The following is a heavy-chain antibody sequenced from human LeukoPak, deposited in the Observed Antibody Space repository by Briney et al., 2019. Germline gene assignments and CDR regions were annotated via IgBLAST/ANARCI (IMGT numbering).Heavy chain of an antibody. J-gene: IGHJ6*02. D-gene: IGHD2-15*01. Sequence: GGSLRLSCAASGFTFSSYSMNWVRQAPGKGLEWVSSISSSSSYIYYADSVKGRFTISRDNAKNSLYLQMNSLRAEDTAVYYCARDLGYCSGGSCSDVDVWGQGTTVTASS. V-gene: IGHV3-21*01. CDR1: GFTFSSYS. CDR2: ISSSSSYI. CDR3: ARDLGYCSGGSCSDVDV.